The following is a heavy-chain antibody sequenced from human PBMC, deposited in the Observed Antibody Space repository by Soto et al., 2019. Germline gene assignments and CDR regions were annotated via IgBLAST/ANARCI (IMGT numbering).Heavy chain of an antibody. V-gene: IGHV3-30-3*01. J-gene: IGHJ6*02. CDR1: GFTFSSYA. D-gene: IGHD5-12*01. CDR2: ISYDGSNK. Sequence: GGSLRLSCAASGFTFSSYAMHWVRQAPGKGLEWVAVISYDGSNKYYADSVKGRFTISRDNSKNTLYLQMNSLRAEDTAVYYCARDLNSGYDYERVNPYYYYYYGMDVWGQGTTVTVSS. CDR3: ARDLNSGYDYERVNPYYYYYYGMDV.